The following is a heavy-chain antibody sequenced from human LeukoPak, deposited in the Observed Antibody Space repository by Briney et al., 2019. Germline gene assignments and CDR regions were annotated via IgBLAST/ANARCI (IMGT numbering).Heavy chain of an antibody. V-gene: IGHV1-2*02. J-gene: IGHJ6*02. D-gene: IGHD3-16*01. CDR3: ARRFYYAMDV. CDR2: INPNSGDT. CDR1: GYSFTGYF. Sequence: ASVKVSCKASGYSFTGYFMQWVRQAPGQGLEWTGWINPNSGDTNYAQKFQGRATMTRDTSISTAYMELSRLRSDDAAVYYCARRFYYAMDVWGQGTTVTVSS.